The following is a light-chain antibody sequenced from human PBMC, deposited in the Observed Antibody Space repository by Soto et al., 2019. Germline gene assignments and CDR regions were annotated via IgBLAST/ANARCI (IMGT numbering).Light chain of an antibody. CDR2: DAS. V-gene: IGKV3-20*01. J-gene: IGKJ1*01. CDR3: QQYGKLPRT. Sequence: EIVLTQSPGTLSLSPGVGATLSCRASQTVGNNYLAWYQQRPGQAPRLLIHDASSRATGIPDRFSGSGSGTEFTLTIGRLEPEDFAVYYCQQYGKLPRTFGQGTKVEIK. CDR1: QTVGNNY.